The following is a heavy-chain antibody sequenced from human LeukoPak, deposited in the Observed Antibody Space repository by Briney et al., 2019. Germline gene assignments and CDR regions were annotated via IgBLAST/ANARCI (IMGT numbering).Heavy chain of an antibody. CDR1: GFTFSSYA. D-gene: IGHD3-16*02. CDR3: AAAPVWGSYRFDY. V-gene: IGHV3-30-3*01. Sequence: GGSLRLSCAASGFTFSSYAMHWVRQAPGKGLEWVAVISYDGSNKYYADSVKGRFTISRDNSKNTLYLRMNSLRAEDTAVYYCAAAPVWGSYRFDYWGQGTLVTVSS. CDR2: ISYDGSNK. J-gene: IGHJ4*02.